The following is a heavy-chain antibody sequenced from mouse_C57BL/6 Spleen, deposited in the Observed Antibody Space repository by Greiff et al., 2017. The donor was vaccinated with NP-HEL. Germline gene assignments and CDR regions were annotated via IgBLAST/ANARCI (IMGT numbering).Heavy chain of an antibody. V-gene: IGHV5-17*01. J-gene: IGHJ1*03. CDR3: ARPDYYGSSPWYFDV. CDR2: ISSGSSTI. CDR1: GFTFSDYG. D-gene: IGHD1-1*01. Sequence: DVMLVESGGGLVKPGGSLKLSCAASGFTFSDYGMHWVRQAPEKGLEWVAYISSGSSTIYYADTVKGRFTISRDNAKNTLFLQMTSLRSEDTAMYYCARPDYYGSSPWYFDVWGTGTTVTVSS.